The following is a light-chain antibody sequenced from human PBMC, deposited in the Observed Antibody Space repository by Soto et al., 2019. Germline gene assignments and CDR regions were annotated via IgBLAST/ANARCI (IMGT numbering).Light chain of an antibody. CDR3: QQSYSRPRT. V-gene: IGKV1-39*01. J-gene: IGKJ1*01. CDR2: TAS. Sequence: DIQMTQSPSSLSASVGDRVTVTCLASQSISSYLNWYQQKPGKAPNLLIYTASSLESGVPSRFSGSGSGTDFTLTITSPQPEDFATYFCQQSYSRPRTFGQGTKVDIK. CDR1: QSISSY.